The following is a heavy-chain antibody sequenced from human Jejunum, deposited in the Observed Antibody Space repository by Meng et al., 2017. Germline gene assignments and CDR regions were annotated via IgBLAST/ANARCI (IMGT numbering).Heavy chain of an antibody. CDR1: GGTFSTYT. V-gene: IGHV1-69*02. Sequence: HVQVVQPGAEVKKPGPSVKVSCKATGGTFSTYTINWVRQAPGQGLEWMGKIIPILGVANHARKFQGRVTITTDKSTNTAYLELTNLRPEDTAVYYCARGGETAVGGYYFDAWGQGTLVTVSS. J-gene: IGHJ4*02. D-gene: IGHD5-18*01. CDR2: IIPILGVA. CDR3: ARGGETAVGGYYFDA.